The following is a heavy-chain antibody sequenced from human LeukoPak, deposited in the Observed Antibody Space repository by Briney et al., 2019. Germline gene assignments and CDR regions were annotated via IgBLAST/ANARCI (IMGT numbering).Heavy chain of an antibody. D-gene: IGHD6-19*01. CDR1: GYTFTGYY. J-gene: IGHJ4*02. CDR3: ARDRGIAVANYFDY. CDR2: ISAYNGNT. V-gene: IGHV1-18*04. Sequence: GASVKVSCKASGYTFTGYYMHWVRQAPGQGLEWMGWISAYNGNTNYAQKLQGRVTMTTDTSTSTAYMELRSLRSDDTAVYYCARDRGIAVANYFDYWGQGTLDTVSS.